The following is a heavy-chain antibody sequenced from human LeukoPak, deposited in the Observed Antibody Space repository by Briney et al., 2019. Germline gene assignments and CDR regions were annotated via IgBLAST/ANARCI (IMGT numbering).Heavy chain of an antibody. CDR1: GYTFTNYW. Sequence: GESLKISCKGSGYTFTNYWIGWVRQMPGKGLEWMGIIFPGDSKTRYSPSFQDQVTISADKSINTAYLQWSSLKASDTAMYYCTRLSYYYYDSSGLAYWGQGTLVTVSS. CDR2: IFPGDSKT. D-gene: IGHD3-22*01. J-gene: IGHJ4*02. CDR3: TRLSYYYYDSSGLAY. V-gene: IGHV5-51*01.